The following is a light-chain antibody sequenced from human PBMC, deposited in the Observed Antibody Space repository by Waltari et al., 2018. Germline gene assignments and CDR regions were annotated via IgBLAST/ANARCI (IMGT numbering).Light chain of an antibody. J-gene: IGLJ2*01. V-gene: IGLV2-14*03. CDR1: SSDVGSYSY. CDR2: DVG. Sequence: HSALTQPASVSGSPGQSISISCTGTSSDVGSYSYVSWYQQQPGTAPKLMVYDVGFRPSGVSVRFSGSKSGNTASLTISGPQAEDEATYYCSSYTNTSPYVLFGGGTKLTVL. CDR3: SSYTNTSPYVL.